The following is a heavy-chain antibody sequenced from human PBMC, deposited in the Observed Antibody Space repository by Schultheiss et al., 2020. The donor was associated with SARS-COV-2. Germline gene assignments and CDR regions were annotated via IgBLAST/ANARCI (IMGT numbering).Heavy chain of an antibody. CDR2: INHSGST. V-gene: IGHV4-34*01. D-gene: IGHD3-3*01. Sequence: SETLSLTCTVSGVSISSYCWNWIRQSPGKGLEWIGEINHSGSTNYNPSLKSRLTISVDTSKNQFSLKLTSLTAADTAIYYCARGNDFVYFFDSWGQGTLVTVSS. J-gene: IGHJ4*02. CDR1: GVSISSYC. CDR3: ARGNDFVYFFDS.